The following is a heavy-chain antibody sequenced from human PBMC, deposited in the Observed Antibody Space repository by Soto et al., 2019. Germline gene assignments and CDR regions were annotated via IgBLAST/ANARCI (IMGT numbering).Heavy chain of an antibody. CDR1: GYTFTSYG. CDR2: ISAYNGNT. J-gene: IGHJ3*02. Sequence: ASVKGSCKASGYTFTSYGISRVRQAPGQGLEWMGWISAYNGNTNYAQKLQGRVTMTTDTSTSTAYMELRSLRSDDTAVYYCARDGAAAGTDAFDIWGQGTMVTVSS. D-gene: IGHD6-13*01. V-gene: IGHV1-18*01. CDR3: ARDGAAAGTDAFDI.